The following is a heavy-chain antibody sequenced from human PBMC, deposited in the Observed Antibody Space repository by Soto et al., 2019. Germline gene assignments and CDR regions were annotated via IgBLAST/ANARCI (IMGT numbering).Heavy chain of an antibody. V-gene: IGHV5-51*01. CDR2: IFPGDSQT. D-gene: IGHD2-21*02. CDR1: GYSFTDYW. CDR3: VRRSGWLLPFAY. Sequence: GESLKLSCQGSGYSFTDYWVGWVRQVPGEGLEWMGSIFPGDSQTIYSPSFQGRVTISADTSINTAYLQWSSLKASDTAIYYCVRRSGWLLPFAYWGQGTLVTVSS. J-gene: IGHJ4*02.